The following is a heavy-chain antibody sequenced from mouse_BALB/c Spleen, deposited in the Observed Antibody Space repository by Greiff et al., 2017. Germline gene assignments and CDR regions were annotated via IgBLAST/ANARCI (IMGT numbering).Heavy chain of an antibody. D-gene: IGHD1-1*01. J-gene: IGHJ4*01. V-gene: IGHV5-6*02. CDR2: ISSGGSYT. CDR1: GFTFSSYG. Sequence: DVKLVESGGDLVKPGGSLKLSCAASGFTFSSYGMSWVRQTPDKRLEWVATISSGGSYTYYPDSVKGRFTISRDNAKNTLYLQMSSLKSEDTAMYYCARLYYYGSSFYAMDYWGQGTSVTVSS. CDR3: ARLYYYGSSFYAMDY.